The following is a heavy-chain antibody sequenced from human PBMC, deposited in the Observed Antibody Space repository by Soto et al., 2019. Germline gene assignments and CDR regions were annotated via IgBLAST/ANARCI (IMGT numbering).Heavy chain of an antibody. CDR1: GYTFTTYA. J-gene: IGHJ4*02. CDR3: ARGYPGYSSGLDY. Sequence: ASVKVSCKASGYTFTTYAIHWVRQAPGQPLEWMGYIYAANGNTKYSQKFQGRVTITMDTSASTAYMELGTLRSEDTAVYYCARGYPGYSSGLDYWGQGTLVTVSS. CDR2: IYAANGNT. V-gene: IGHV1-3*01. D-gene: IGHD6-19*01.